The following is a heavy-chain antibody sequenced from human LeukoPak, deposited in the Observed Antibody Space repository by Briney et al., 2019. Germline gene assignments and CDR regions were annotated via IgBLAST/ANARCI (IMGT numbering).Heavy chain of an antibody. J-gene: IGHJ4*02. V-gene: IGHV1-69*05. CDR3: ARAVYCGGDCYLFDY. CDR2: IIPIFGTA. CDR1: GGTFSSYA. D-gene: IGHD2-21*02. Sequence: SVKVSCKASGGTFSSYAISWVRQAPGQGLEWMGGIIPIFGTANYAQKFQGRVTITTDESTSTAYMELSSLRSEDTAVYYCARAVYCGGDCYLFDYWGQGTLVTVSS.